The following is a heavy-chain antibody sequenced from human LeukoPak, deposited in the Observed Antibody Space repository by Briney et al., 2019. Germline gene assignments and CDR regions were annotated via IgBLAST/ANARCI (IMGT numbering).Heavy chain of an antibody. V-gene: IGHV4-39*01. J-gene: IGHJ4*02. D-gene: IGHD1-26*01. Sequence: PSETLSPTCTVSGGSISSSTYYWGWIRQPPGRGLEWIGSVYYSGSTYYNPSLKSRVTISVDTSKNQFSLKLSSVTAADTAVYYCARLDVGASPPFDYWGQGTLVTVSS. CDR1: GGSISSSTYY. CDR2: VYYSGST. CDR3: ARLDVGASPPFDY.